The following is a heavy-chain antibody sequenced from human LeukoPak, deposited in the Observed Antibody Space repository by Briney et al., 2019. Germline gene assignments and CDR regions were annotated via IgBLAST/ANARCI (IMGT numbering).Heavy chain of an antibody. J-gene: IGHJ4*02. CDR2: ISWDGGST. CDR3: AKGSLGVYGSGELFDY. D-gene: IGHD3-10*01. Sequence: PGGSLRLSCAASGFTFDDYAMHWVRQAPGKGLKWVSLISWDGGSTYYADSVKGRFTISRDNSKNSLYLQTNSLRAEDTALYYCAKGSLGVYGSGELFDYWGQGTLVTVSS. V-gene: IGHV3-43D*03. CDR1: GFTFDDYA.